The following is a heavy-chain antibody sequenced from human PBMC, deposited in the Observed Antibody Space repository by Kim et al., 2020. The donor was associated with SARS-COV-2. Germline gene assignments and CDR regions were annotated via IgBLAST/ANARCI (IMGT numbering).Heavy chain of an antibody. CDR3: ARGITIFGVVTNGMDV. CDR2: TYYSGST. J-gene: IGHJ6*02. CDR1: GGSISSGGYY. Sequence: SETLSLTCTVSGGSISSGGYYWSWIRQHPGKGLEWIGYTYYSGSTYYNPSLKSRVTISVDTSKNQFSLKLSSVTAADTAVYYCARGITIFGVVTNGMDVWGQETTDTVSS. V-gene: IGHV4-31*03. D-gene: IGHD3-3*01.